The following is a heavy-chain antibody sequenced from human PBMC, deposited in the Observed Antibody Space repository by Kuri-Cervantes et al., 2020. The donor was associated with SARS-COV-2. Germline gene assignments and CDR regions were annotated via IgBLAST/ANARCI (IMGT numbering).Heavy chain of an antibody. CDR1: GFTFSSYG. CDR2: ISYDGSNK. J-gene: IGHJ4*02. V-gene: IGHV3-30*18. D-gene: IGHD6-19*01. Sequence: GESLKISCAASGFTFSSYGMHWVRQAPGKGLEWVAVISYDGSNKYYADSVKGRFTISRDNSKNTLYLQMNSLRAEDTAVYYCAKGGRHYSSVWDFLSYWGQGNLVNVSS. CDR3: AKGGRHYSSVWDFLSY.